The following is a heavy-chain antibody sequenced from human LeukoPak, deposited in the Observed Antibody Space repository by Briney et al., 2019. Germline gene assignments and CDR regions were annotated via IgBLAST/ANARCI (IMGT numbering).Heavy chain of an antibody. CDR1: GGSVSSYY. J-gene: IGHJ3*02. CDR3: VRDWEGFNFDI. V-gene: IGHV4-59*02. CDR2: VYNSGST. D-gene: IGHD1-26*01. Sequence: SETLSLTCTVSGGSVSSYYWSWVRQPPGEGLEWIAYVYNSGSTNYNPSLKSRVTISVDRSKNQFSLKMNSVTAADTAVYYCVRDWEGFNFDIWGQGTMVTVSS.